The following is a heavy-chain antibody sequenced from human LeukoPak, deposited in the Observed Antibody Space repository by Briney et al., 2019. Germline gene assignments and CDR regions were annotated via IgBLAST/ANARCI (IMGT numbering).Heavy chain of an antibody. V-gene: IGHV3-64*01. CDR3: ARAPESSSWYYFDY. CDR2: ISSNGGRT. Sequence: PGGSLRLSCAASGFTFSNYALRWVRQAPGKGLEYVSAISSNGGRTYYANSVKGRFTISRDNSKNTLYLQMSSLRDEDMAVYYCARAPESSSWYYFDYWGQGTLVTVSS. CDR1: GFTFSNYA. D-gene: IGHD6-13*01. J-gene: IGHJ4*02.